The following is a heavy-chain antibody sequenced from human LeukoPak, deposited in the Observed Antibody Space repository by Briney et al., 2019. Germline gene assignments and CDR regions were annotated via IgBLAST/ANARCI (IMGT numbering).Heavy chain of an antibody. CDR1: GFTVSSIY. CDR3: ARFSKLGAFDI. CDR2: IYSGGST. Sequence: GGSLRLSCAASGFTVSSIYMSWVRQAPGKGLEWVSVIYSGGSTYYADSVKGRFTISRDNSKNTLYLQMNSLRAEDTAVYYCARFSKLGAFDIWGQGTMVTVSS. D-gene: IGHD7-27*01. J-gene: IGHJ3*02. V-gene: IGHV3-53*01.